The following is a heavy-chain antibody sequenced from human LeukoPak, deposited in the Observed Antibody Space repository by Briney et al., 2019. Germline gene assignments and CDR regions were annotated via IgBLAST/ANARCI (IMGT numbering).Heavy chain of an antibody. D-gene: IGHD3-9*01. CDR2: ISRSGSTK. CDR1: GFTFSDYN. J-gene: IGHJ3*02. V-gene: IGHV3-11*01. CDR3: ARNYDLVTGSLPYAFDI. Sequence: GGSLRLSCAASGFTFSDYNMRWIRQAPGKGLEWVSSISRSGSTKYYADSVKGRFSISRDNAKNSLYLQMNSLRAEDTALYYCARNYDLVTGSLPYAFDIWGQGTMVTVSS.